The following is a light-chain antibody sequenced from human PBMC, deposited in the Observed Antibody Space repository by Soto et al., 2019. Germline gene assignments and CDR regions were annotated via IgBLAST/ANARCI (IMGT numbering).Light chain of an antibody. J-gene: IGLJ3*02. V-gene: IGLV2-8*01. Sequence: QSALNQPPSASGSPGQSVTISCTGTSSDVGAYKYVSWYQQYPGKAPKLMIYEVTKRPTGVPDRFSGSKSGNTASLTVSGLQAEDGADYYCTSYVGNDIWVFGGGTKVTVL. CDR2: EVT. CDR3: TSYVGNDIWV. CDR1: SSDVGAYKY.